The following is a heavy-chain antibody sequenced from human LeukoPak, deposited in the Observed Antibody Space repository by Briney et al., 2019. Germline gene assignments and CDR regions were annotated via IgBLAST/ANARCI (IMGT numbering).Heavy chain of an antibody. CDR3: ARDLNDFWSGTNWFDP. CDR1: GYTFTSYG. D-gene: IGHD3-3*01. Sequence: RASVKVSCKASGYTFTSYGISWVRQAPGQGLEWMGWISAYNGNTNYAQKLQGRVTMTTDTSTSTAYMELRSLRSDDTAVYYCARDLNDFWSGTNWFDPWGQGTLVTVSS. V-gene: IGHV1-18*01. CDR2: ISAYNGNT. J-gene: IGHJ5*02.